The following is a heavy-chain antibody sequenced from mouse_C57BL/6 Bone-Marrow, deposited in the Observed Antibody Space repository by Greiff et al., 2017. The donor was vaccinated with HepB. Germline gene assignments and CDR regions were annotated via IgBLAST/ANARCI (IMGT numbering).Heavy chain of an antibody. J-gene: IGHJ1*03. Sequence: EVKLMESGPGLVKPSQSLSLTCSVTGYSITSGYYWNWIRQFPGNKLEWMGYISYDGSNNYNPSLKNRISITRDTSKNQFFLKLNSVTTEDTATYYCARALYYYGSIHWYFDVWGTGTTVTVSS. D-gene: IGHD1-1*01. CDR3: ARALYYYGSIHWYFDV. CDR1: GYSITSGYY. CDR2: ISYDGSN. V-gene: IGHV3-6*01.